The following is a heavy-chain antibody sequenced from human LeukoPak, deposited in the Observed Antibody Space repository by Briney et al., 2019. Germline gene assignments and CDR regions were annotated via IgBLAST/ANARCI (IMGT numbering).Heavy chain of an antibody. V-gene: IGHV3-7*01. Sequence: PGGSLRLSCAASGFTFSSYWMSWVRQAPGKGLEWVANIKQDGSEKYYVDSVKGRFTISRDNAKNSLYLQMNSLRAEDTAVYYCARESWPYIVVVVAKGRSVFDYWGQGTLVTVSS. CDR3: ARESWPYIVVVVAKGRSVFDY. D-gene: IGHD2-15*01. CDR1: GFTFSSYW. J-gene: IGHJ4*02. CDR2: IKQDGSEK.